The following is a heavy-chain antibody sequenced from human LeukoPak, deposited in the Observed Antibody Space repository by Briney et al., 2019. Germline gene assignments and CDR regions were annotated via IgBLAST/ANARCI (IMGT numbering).Heavy chain of an antibody. D-gene: IGHD4-17*01. CDR3: AREYTVTTIDY. CDR1: GYTFTGYY. CDR2: INPNSGGT. J-gene: IGHJ4*02. V-gene: IGHV1-2*06. Sequence: ASVTVSCKASGYTFTGYYMHWVRQAPGQGLEWMGRINPNSGGTNYAQKFQGRVTMTRDTSISTAYMELSRLRSDDTAVYYCAREYTVTTIDYWGQGTLVTVSS.